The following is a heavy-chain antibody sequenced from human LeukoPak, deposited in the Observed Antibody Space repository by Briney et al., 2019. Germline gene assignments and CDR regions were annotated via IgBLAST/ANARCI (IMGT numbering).Heavy chain of an antibody. J-gene: IGHJ4*02. D-gene: IGHD6-19*01. V-gene: IGHV3-21*01. CDR1: GFTFSRYS. CDR3: ARDWLVLDY. CDR2: ISSSSSYI. Sequence: GGSLRLSCAASGFTFSRYSMNWVRQAPGKGLEWVSSISSSSSYIYYADPVKGRFTISRDNAKNSLYLQMNSLRAEDTAVYYCARDWLVLDYWGQGTLVTVSS.